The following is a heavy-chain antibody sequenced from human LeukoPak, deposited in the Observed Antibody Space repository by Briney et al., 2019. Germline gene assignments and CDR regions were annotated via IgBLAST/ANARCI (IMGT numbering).Heavy chain of an antibody. V-gene: IGHV4-34*01. CDR1: GGSFSGYY. CDR2: INHSGST. J-gene: IGHJ5*02. CDR3: ARGGKRLAGVNWFDP. Sequence: SETLSLTCAVYGGSFSGYYWSWIRQPPGKGLEWIGEINHSGSTNYNPSLKSRVTISVDTSKNQFSLKLSSVTAADTAVYYCARGGKRLAGVNWFDPWGQGTLVTASS. D-gene: IGHD6-25*01.